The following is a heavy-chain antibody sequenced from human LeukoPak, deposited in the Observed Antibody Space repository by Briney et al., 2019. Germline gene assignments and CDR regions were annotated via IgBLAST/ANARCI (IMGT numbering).Heavy chain of an antibody. D-gene: IGHD3-3*01. CDR1: GDFFTTSHW. Sequence: SETLSLTCAVSGDFFTTSHWWSWVRQPPGKGLEWIGEISEGGMTNYNPSLQSRVTMPLDKSKRQFSLKLTSVTAADTATYFCARVIPHGWRQNDFWGQGTLVTVSS. CDR2: ISEGGMT. V-gene: IGHV4-4*02. J-gene: IGHJ4*02. CDR3: ARVIPHGWRQNDF.